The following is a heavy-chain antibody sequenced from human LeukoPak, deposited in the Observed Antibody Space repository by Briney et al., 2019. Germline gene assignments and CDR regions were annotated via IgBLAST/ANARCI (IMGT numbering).Heavy chain of an antibody. D-gene: IGHD6-13*01. CDR3: ASSPAYSSSWYAIDN. J-gene: IGHJ4*02. Sequence: GGSLRLSCAASGFTFSNYDMHWVRQAAGKGLECVSAIGTAGDTYYPGSVKGRFTISRENAKNSSYLQMNSLSAGDTAVYYCASSPAYSSSWYAIDNWGQGTLVTVSS. CDR1: GFTFSNYD. V-gene: IGHV3-13*01. CDR2: IGTAGDT.